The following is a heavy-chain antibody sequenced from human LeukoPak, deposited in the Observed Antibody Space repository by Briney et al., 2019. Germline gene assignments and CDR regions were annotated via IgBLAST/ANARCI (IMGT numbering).Heavy chain of an antibody. V-gene: IGHV3-23*01. CDR1: GFTFSSYA. CDR2: ISGGGGST. CDR3: AKVENIAAAGTHFQH. D-gene: IGHD6-13*01. Sequence: PGGSLRLSCAASGFTFSSYAMSWVRQAPGKGLEWVSAISGGGGSTYYADSVKGRFTISRDNSKNTLYLQMNSLRAEDTAVYYCAKVENIAAAGTHFQHWGQGTLVTVSS. J-gene: IGHJ1*01.